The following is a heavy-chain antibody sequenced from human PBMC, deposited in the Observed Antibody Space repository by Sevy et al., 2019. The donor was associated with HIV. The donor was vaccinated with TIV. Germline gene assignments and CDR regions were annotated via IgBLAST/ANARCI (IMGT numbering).Heavy chain of an antibody. D-gene: IGHD3-10*01. CDR2: ILYDGSNE. CDR1: GFTFNGYG. CDR3: AKGLHYGSGSYYGGTDY. Sequence: GGSLRLSCAASGFTFNGYGMHWVRQAPGKGLEWVAVILYDGSNEYYADSVKGRFTMYRDKSKNTVYLQMNRLRTEDTDVYYCAKGLHYGSGSYYGGTDYWGQGTLVTVSS. J-gene: IGHJ4*02. V-gene: IGHV3-30*18.